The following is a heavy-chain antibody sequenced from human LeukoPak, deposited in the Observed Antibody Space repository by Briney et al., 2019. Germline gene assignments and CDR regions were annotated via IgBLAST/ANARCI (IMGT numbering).Heavy chain of an antibody. CDR2: IYYSGGT. D-gene: IGHD6-19*01. J-gene: IGHJ4*02. CDR1: GGSISSYY. CDR3: ARRGGGAVAIDY. Sequence: SETLSLTCTVSGGSISSYYWSWIRQPPGKGLEWIGYIYYSGGTNYNPSLKSRVTISVDTSKNQFSLKLSSVTAADTAVYYCARRGGGAVAIDYWGQGTLVTVSS. V-gene: IGHV4-59*08.